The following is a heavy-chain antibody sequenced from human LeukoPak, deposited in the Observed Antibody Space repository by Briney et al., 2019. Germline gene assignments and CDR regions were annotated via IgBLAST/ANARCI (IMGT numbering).Heavy chain of an antibody. CDR2: IYYSGST. CDR1: GGSVSSGSYY. J-gene: IGHJ4*02. CDR3: ARCDLMEASDFDY. D-gene: IGHD2-8*01. V-gene: IGHV4-61*01. Sequence: SETLSLTCTVSGGSVSSGSYYWSWIRQPPGKGLEWIGYIYYSGSTNYNPSLKSRVTVSVDTSKNQFSLKLSSVTAADTAVYYCARCDLMEASDFDYWGQGTLVTVSS.